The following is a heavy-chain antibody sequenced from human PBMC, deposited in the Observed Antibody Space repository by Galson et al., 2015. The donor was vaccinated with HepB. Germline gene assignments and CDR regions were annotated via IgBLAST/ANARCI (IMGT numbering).Heavy chain of an antibody. CDR1: GFTFSSYA. J-gene: IGHJ6*02. Sequence: SLRLSCAASGFTFSSYAMHWVRQAPGKGLEWVAVISYDGSNKYYADSVKGRFTISRDNSKNTLYLQMNSLRAEDTAVYYCARDREPSIAVAAYGMDVWGQGTTVTVSS. CDR3: ARDREPSIAVAAYGMDV. CDR2: ISYDGSNK. V-gene: IGHV3-30*04. D-gene: IGHD6-19*01.